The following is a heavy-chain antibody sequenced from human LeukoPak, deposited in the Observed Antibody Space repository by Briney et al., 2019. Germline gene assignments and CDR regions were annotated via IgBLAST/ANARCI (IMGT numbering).Heavy chain of an antibody. Sequence: SETLSLTCAVYGGSFSGYYWSWIRQPPGKGLEWIGEINHSGSTNYNPSLKSRVTKSVDTSKNQFSLKLKSVTAADTAMYYCARGYCSGANCYTAPDYWGQGTLVTVSS. V-gene: IGHV4-34*01. CDR2: INHSGST. D-gene: IGHD2-15*01. J-gene: IGHJ4*02. CDR1: GGSFSGYY. CDR3: ARGYCSGANCYTAPDY.